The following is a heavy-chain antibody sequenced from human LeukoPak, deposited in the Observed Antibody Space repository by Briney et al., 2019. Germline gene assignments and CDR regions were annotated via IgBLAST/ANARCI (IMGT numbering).Heavy chain of an antibody. Sequence: PSETLSLTCTVSGGSISSYYWSWIRQPPGKGLEWIGYIYYSGSTYYNPSLKSRVTISVDTSKNQFSLKLSSVTAADTAVYYCAREPNWFDPWGQGTLVTVSS. J-gene: IGHJ5*02. CDR3: AREPNWFDP. CDR1: GGSISSYY. CDR2: IYYSGST. V-gene: IGHV4-30-4*08.